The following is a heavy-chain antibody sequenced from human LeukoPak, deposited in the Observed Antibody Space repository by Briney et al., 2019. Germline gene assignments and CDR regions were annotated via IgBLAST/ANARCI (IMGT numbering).Heavy chain of an antibody. J-gene: IGHJ4*02. CDR2: INWNGGRT. CDR3: AKWGQQWPPTFDY. Sequence: GGSLRLSCAASGFTFDDYDMNWVRQGPGKGLEWVSRINWNGGRTGYADSVKGRFTISRDNAKNSLYLQMNSLRAEDTAVYYCAKWGQQWPPTFDYWGQGTLVTVSS. CDR1: GFTFDDYD. V-gene: IGHV3-20*04. D-gene: IGHD6-19*01.